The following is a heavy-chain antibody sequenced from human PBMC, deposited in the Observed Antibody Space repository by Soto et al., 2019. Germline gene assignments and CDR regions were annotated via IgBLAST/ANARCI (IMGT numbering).Heavy chain of an antibody. D-gene: IGHD2-2*01. CDR2: ISSSSSTI. Sequence: EVQLVESGGGLVQPGGSLRLTCAASGFTFSSYSMNWVRQAPGKGLEWVSYISSSSSTIYYADSVKGRFTISRDNAKNSLYLQMNSLRAEDTAVYYCARGGILPAAMLEPHMDVWRKGTTVTVSS. CDR1: GFTFSSYS. J-gene: IGHJ6*04. CDR3: ARGGILPAAMLEPHMDV. V-gene: IGHV3-48*01.